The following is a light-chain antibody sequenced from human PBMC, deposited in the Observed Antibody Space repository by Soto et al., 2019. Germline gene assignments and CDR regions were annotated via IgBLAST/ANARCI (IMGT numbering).Light chain of an antibody. J-gene: IGLJ1*01. Sequence: QSALTQPPSASGSPGQSVTISCTGTSSDVGGYNYVSWYQHHPGKAPKLMIYEVSKRPSGVPDRFSGSKSGNTASLTVSGLHAEDEADYYCSSYAGSNNFCVFGTGTKLTVL. CDR2: EVS. CDR3: SSYAGSNNFCV. V-gene: IGLV2-8*01. CDR1: SSDVGGYNY.